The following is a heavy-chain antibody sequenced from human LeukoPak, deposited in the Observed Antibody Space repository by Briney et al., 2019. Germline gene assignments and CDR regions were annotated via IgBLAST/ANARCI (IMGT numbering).Heavy chain of an antibody. D-gene: IGHD3-22*01. J-gene: IGHJ3*02. V-gene: IGHV1-2*02. CDR1: GYTFTDYY. Sequence: ASVKVSCKASGYTFTDYYMHWVRQAPGQGLECMGWINPSSGGTNYAQKFQGRVTVTRDTSISTAYMDLSRLRSDDTAVYYCARAGVWDYSDSSGYHNAAFDIWGQGTMVTVSS. CDR3: ARAGVWDYSDSSGYHNAAFDI. CDR2: INPSSGGT.